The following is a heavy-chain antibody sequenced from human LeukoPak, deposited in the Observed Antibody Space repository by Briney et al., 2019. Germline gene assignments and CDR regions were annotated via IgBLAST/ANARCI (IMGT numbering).Heavy chain of an antibody. V-gene: IGHV4-38-2*02. CDR2: IYHSGST. Sequence: SETLSLTCTVSGYSISSGYYWGWIRQPPGKGLEWIGSIYHSGSTYYNPSLKSRVTISVDTSKNQFSLKLSSVTAADTAVYYCARPYYYGSGSYFFDYRGQGTLVTVSS. CDR1: GYSISSGYY. D-gene: IGHD3-10*01. J-gene: IGHJ4*02. CDR3: ARPYYYGSGSYFFDY.